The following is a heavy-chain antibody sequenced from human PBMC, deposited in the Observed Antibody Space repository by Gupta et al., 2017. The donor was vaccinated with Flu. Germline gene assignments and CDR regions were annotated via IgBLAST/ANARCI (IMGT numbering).Heavy chain of an antibody. D-gene: IGHD2-15*01. Sequence: QVQLQESGPGLVKPSQTLSLTCTVSGVSISSGSFSWSWIRQPAGKGLEWIGRVYSSGSTNCNPSLKSRVTMSVDTSKNQFSLKLSSVTAADTAVYYCARGYCSGGSCYFDSWGQGTLVTVSS. CDR3: ARGYCSGGSCYFDS. CDR2: VYSSGST. CDR1: GVSISSGSFS. J-gene: IGHJ4*02. V-gene: IGHV4-61*02.